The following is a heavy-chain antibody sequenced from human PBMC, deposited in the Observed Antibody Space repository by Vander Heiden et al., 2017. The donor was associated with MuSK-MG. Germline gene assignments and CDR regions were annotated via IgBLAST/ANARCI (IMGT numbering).Heavy chain of an antibody. V-gene: IGHV4-59*12. CDR3: ARETPRDAFDI. Sequence: QVQLQESGPGLVKPSETLSLTCTVSGGSISSYYWSWIRQPPGKGLEWIGYIYYSGSTNYNPSLKSRITISVDTSKNQFSLKLSSVTAADTAVYYCARETPRDAFDIWGQGTMVTVSS. CDR2: IYYSGST. J-gene: IGHJ3*02. CDR1: GGSISSYY.